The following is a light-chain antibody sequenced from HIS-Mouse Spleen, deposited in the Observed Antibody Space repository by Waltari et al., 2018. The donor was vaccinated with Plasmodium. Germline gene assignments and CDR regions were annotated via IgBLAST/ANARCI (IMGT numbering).Light chain of an antibody. Sequence: EIVLTQSPATLSLSPGERATLSCRASQRVSSYLAWYQQKPGQAPRLLIYGASTRATGIPARFSGSGSGTEFTLTISSLQSEDFAVYYCQQYNNWSFTFGPGTKVDIK. CDR1: QRVSSY. J-gene: IGKJ3*01. CDR3: QQYNNWSFT. V-gene: IGKV3-15*01. CDR2: GAS.